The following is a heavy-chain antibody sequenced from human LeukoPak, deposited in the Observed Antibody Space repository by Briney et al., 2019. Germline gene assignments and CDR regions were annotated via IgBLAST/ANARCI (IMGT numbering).Heavy chain of an antibody. CDR3: AGAAKYYYGSETYYFFDY. CDR2: INHSGST. J-gene: IGHJ4*02. D-gene: IGHD3-10*01. Sequence: SETLSLTCAVYGGPFSGYYWSWIRQPPGKGLEWVGEINHSGSTNYNPSLKSRVTISVDTSKNQFSLKLSSVTPADTAVYYCAGAAKYYYGSETYYFFDYWGQGTLVTVSS. V-gene: IGHV4-34*01. CDR1: GGPFSGYY.